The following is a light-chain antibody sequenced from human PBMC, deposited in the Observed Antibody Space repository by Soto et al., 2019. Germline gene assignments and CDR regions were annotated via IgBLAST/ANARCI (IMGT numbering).Light chain of an antibody. CDR3: QQYGSSPLYT. CDR1: QSVSSSY. CDR2: GAS. J-gene: IGKJ2*01. V-gene: IGKV3-20*01. Sequence: EIVLTQSPGTLSLSPGERATLSSRASQSVSSSYLAWYQQKPGQGPRLLIYGASSRATGTPDRFSGSGSGTDFTLTISRLEPEDFAVYYCQQYGSSPLYTFGQGTKLEIK.